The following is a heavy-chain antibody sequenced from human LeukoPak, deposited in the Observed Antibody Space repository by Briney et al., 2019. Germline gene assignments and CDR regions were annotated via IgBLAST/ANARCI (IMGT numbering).Heavy chain of an antibody. CDR1: GFIFSRDA. V-gene: IGHV3-23*03. D-gene: IGHD5-12*01. CDR2: IYSDGST. Sequence: GGSLRLSFAASGFIFSRDAMSWVRQAPGKGLEWVSVIYSDGSTYYADSVKGRFTISRDNSKNTVYLQMNSLRAEDTAVYYCAKEGSSVRSWLDILATTHFDYWGQEYLVTVSS. J-gene: IGHJ4*02. CDR3: AKEGSSVRSWLDILATTHFDY.